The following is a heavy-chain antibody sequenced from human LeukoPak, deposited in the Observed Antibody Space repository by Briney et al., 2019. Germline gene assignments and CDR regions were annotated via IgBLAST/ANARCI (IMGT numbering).Heavy chain of an antibody. CDR2: INPSGGST. J-gene: IGHJ4*02. CDR3: ARTDYYDSSGRNYYFDY. D-gene: IGHD3-22*01. V-gene: IGHV1-46*01. Sequence: ASVKVSCKASGYTFTSYNMHWVRQAPGQGLEWMGIINPSGGSTNYAQKFQGRVTMTRDTSTSTVYMELSSLRSEDTAVYYCARTDYYDSSGRNYYFDYWGQGTLVTVSS. CDR1: GYTFTSYN.